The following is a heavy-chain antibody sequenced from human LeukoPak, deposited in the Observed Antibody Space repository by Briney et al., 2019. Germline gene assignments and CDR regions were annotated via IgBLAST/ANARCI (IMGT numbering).Heavy chain of an antibody. Sequence: GGSLRLSCAASGFTFSSYTMNGVRQAPGKGLEWVSSISSSSSYIYYADSVKGRFTISRDNAKNSLYLQMNSLRAEDTAVYYCAREGYSSQPYYFDYWGQGTLVTVSS. CDR2: ISSSSSYI. V-gene: IGHV3-21*01. CDR1: GFTFSSYT. CDR3: AREGYSSQPYYFDY. D-gene: IGHD5-18*01. J-gene: IGHJ4*02.